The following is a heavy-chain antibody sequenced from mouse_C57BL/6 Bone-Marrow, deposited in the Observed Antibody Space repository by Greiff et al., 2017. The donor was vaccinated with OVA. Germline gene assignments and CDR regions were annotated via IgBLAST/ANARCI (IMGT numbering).Heavy chain of an antibody. CDR3: ARDDGYYWFAY. D-gene: IGHD2-3*01. CDR1: GYTFTDYY. CDR2: INPNNGGT. Sequence: VQLQQSGPELVKPGASVKISCKASGYTFTDYYMNWVMQSHGKSLEWIGDINPNNGGTSYNQKFKGKATLTVDKSSSTAYMELRSLTSEDSAVYYCARDDGYYWFAYWGQGTLVTVSA. J-gene: IGHJ3*01. V-gene: IGHV1-26*01.